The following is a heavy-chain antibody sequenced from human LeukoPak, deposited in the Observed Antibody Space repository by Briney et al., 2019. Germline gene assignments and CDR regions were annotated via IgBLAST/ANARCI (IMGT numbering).Heavy chain of an antibody. CDR2: IWYDGSKE. Sequence: GGSLRLSCAASGFTLHGYAMHWVRQAPGKGLEWVAIIWYDGSKEYYGDSVKGRFTTARDTSKNTLYLQMNSLRAEDTAVYYCAKNGAGGSSWYPYFDYWGQGTLVTVSS. CDR1: GFTLHGYA. J-gene: IGHJ4*02. D-gene: IGHD6-13*01. V-gene: IGHV3-33*06. CDR3: AKNGAGGSSWYPYFDY.